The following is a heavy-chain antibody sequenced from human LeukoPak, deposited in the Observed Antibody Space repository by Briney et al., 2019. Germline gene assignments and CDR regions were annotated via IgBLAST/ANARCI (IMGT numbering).Heavy chain of an antibody. V-gene: IGHV3-53*01. D-gene: IGHD2-2*01. CDR2: IYSGGST. Sequence: GGSLRLSCAASGFTVSGNYMSWVRQAPGKGLEWVSVIYSGGSTYYADSVKGRFTISRDNSKNTLYLQMNSLRAEDTAVYYCARGYCSSTSCLWGGFDYWGQGTLVTVSS. CDR3: ARGYCSSTSCLWGGFDY. J-gene: IGHJ4*02. CDR1: GFTVSGNY.